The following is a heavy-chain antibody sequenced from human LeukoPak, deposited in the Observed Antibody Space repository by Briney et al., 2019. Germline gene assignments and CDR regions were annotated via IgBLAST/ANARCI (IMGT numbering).Heavy chain of an antibody. CDR2: IHYNGRT. CDR1: GGSISSYY. Sequence: SETLSLTCIVSGGSISSYYWNWIRQPPGKGLEWIGYIHYNGRTNYNPSLKSRVTMSLDTSKNQFSLKLNSVTAADTAVYFCARDITDTSGYYYFDYWGQGTLVTVSS. V-gene: IGHV4-59*01. J-gene: IGHJ4*02. D-gene: IGHD3-22*01. CDR3: ARDITDTSGYYYFDY.